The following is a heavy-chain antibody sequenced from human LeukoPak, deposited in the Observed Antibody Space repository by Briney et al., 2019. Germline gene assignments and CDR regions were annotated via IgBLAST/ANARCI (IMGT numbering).Heavy chain of an antibody. CDR1: GGTFSSYA. CDR2: IIPIFGTA. J-gene: IGHJ4*02. Sequence: SVKVSCKASGGTFSSYAISWVRQAPGQGLEWMGGIIPIFGTANYAQKFQGRVTITADESTSTAYMELSSLRSEDTAVYCCARDPYSYGYFQYYFDYWGQGTLVTVSS. D-gene: IGHD5-18*01. CDR3: ARDPYSYGYFQYYFDY. V-gene: IGHV1-69*13.